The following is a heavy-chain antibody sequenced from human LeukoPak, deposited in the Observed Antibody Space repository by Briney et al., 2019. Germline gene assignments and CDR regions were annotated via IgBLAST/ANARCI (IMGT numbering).Heavy chain of an antibody. V-gene: IGHV4-34*01. Sequence: PSETLSLTCAVYGGSFSGYYWSWIRQPPGKGLEWIGEINHSGSTNYNPSLKSRVTISVDTSKNQFSLKLSSVTAADTAVYYCARLRGGYTYYFDYWGQGTLVTVSS. D-gene: IGHD5-24*01. CDR2: INHSGST. J-gene: IGHJ4*02. CDR3: ARLRGGYTYYFDY. CDR1: GGSFSGYY.